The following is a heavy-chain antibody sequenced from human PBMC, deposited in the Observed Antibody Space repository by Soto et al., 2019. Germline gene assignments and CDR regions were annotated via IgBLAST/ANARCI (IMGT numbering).Heavy chain of an antibody. V-gene: IGHV1-69*12. CDR2: IIPIFGTA. CDR1: GGTFSSYA. Sequence: QVQLVQSGAEVKKPGSSVKVSCKASGGTFSSYAISWVRQAPGQGLEWMGGIIPIFGTANYAQKFQGRVXIXAXXSTSTAYMELSSLRSEDTAVYYCASGVATIAGDDYWGQGTLVTVSS. J-gene: IGHJ4*02. D-gene: IGHD5-12*01. CDR3: ASGVATIAGDDY.